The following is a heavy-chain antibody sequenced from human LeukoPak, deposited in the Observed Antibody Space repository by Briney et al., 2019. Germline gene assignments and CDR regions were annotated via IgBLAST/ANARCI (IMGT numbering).Heavy chain of an antibody. D-gene: IGHD3-22*01. Sequence: GGSLRLSCAASGFTFSSYSMNWVRQAPGKGLEWVSSISSSGSYIYYADSMQGRFTISRDNSKNSLFLQMNSLRAEDTAVYYRARGLYPDYYVSSGSSPPEHWGQGTLVTVSS. CDR1: GFTFSSYS. CDR3: ARGLYPDYYVSSGSSPPEH. J-gene: IGHJ1*01. V-gene: IGHV3-21*01. CDR2: ISSSGSYI.